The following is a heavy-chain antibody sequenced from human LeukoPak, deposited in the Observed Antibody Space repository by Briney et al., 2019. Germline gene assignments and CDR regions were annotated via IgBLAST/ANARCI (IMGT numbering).Heavy chain of an antibody. CDR3: ARDRVDTAMVNVY. J-gene: IGHJ4*02. V-gene: IGHV1-69*04. D-gene: IGHD5-18*01. CDR2: IIPILGIA. Sequence: SVKVSCKASGGTFSSYAISWVRQAPGQGLEWMGRIIPILGIANYAQKFQGRVTITADKSTSTAYMELSSLRSEDTAVYYCARDRVDTAMVNVYWSQGTLVTVSS. CDR1: GGTFSSYA.